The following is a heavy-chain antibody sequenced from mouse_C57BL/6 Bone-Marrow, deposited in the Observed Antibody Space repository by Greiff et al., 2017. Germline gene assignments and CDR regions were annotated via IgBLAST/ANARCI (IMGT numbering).Heavy chain of an antibody. CDR3: ARYSYYYGGYAMDY. V-gene: IGHV2-2*01. Sequence: VQLKESGPGLVQPSQSLSITCTVSGFSLTSYGVQWVRQSPGKGLEWLGVIWSGGSTAYNAAFISRLSISKDNSKCQVFFKMNSLQAEDTALYYCARYSYYYGGYAMDYWGQGTSVTVSS. D-gene: IGHD1-1*01. CDR1: GFSLTSYG. J-gene: IGHJ4*01. CDR2: IWSGGST.